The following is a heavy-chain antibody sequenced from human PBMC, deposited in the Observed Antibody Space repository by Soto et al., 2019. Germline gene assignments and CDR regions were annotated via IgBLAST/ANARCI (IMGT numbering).Heavy chain of an antibody. CDR2: ISGSGSRT. D-gene: IGHD1-26*01. CDR1: GFTFSSYS. Sequence: EVQLLESGGGLVQPEGSLRLSCATSGFTFSSYSMTWVRQAPGKGLEWVSTISGSGSRTYYADPVKGRFTISRDNSKNTLYLQMNSLRAEDTAVYYCAKATSSGSHGEYWGQGTLVSVSS. J-gene: IGHJ4*02. CDR3: AKATSSGSHGEY. V-gene: IGHV3-23*01.